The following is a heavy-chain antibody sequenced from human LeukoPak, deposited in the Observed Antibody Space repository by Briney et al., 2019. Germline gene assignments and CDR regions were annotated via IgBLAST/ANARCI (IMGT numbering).Heavy chain of an antibody. D-gene: IGHD6-19*01. CDR3: ASEYRSDSYFDL. CDR1: GGSFSGYY. CDR2: INHSGST. V-gene: IGHV4-34*01. J-gene: IGHJ2*01. Sequence: SETLSLTCAVYGGSFSGYYWSWIRQPPGKGLEWIGEINHSGSTNYNPSLKSRVTISVDTSKNQFSLKLSSVTAADTAVYYCASEYRSDSYFDLWGRGTLVTVSS.